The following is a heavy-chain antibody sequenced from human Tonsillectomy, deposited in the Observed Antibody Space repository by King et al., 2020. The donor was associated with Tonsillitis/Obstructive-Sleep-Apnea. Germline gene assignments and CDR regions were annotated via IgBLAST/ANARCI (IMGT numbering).Heavy chain of an antibody. D-gene: IGHD3-3*01. CDR2: ISAYNGNT. J-gene: IGHJ6*03. V-gene: IGHV1-18*01. CDR3: ARDQGSTDFWSGYYTYYYYMDV. Sequence: QLVQSCAEVKKPGASVKVSCKASGYTFTSYGISWVRQAPGQGLEWMGWISAYNGNTNYAQKLQGRVTMTTDTSTSTAYMELRSLRADDTAVYYCARDQGSTDFWSGYYTYYYYMDVWGKGTTVTVSS. CDR1: GYTFTSYG.